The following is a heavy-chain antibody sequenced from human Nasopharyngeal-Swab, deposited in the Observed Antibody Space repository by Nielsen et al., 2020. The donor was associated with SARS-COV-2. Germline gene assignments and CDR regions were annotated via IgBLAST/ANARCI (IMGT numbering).Heavy chain of an antibody. Sequence: GESLKISCTASGFTVSSNYMSWVRQAPGKGLEWVSAISGSGGSTYYADSVKGRFTISRDNSKNTLYLQMNSLRAEDTAVYYCAKDAGIAVAGDAEYFQHWGQGTLVTVSS. V-gene: IGHV3-23*01. J-gene: IGHJ1*01. CDR1: GFTVSSNY. D-gene: IGHD6-19*01. CDR2: ISGSGGST. CDR3: AKDAGIAVAGDAEYFQH.